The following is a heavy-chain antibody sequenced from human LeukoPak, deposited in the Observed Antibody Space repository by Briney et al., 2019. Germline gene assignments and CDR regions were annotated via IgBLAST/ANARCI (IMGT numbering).Heavy chain of an antibody. Sequence: ASVKVSCKASGYTFTSYYMHWVRQAPGQGLEWMGIINPSGGSTSYAQKFQGRVTMTRDTSTSTVYMELSSLRSEDTAVYYCARDRGWLQLGDAFDIWGQGTMVTVSS. D-gene: IGHD5-24*01. CDR1: GYTFTSYY. CDR2: INPSGGST. V-gene: IGHV1-46*01. J-gene: IGHJ3*02. CDR3: ARDRGWLQLGDAFDI.